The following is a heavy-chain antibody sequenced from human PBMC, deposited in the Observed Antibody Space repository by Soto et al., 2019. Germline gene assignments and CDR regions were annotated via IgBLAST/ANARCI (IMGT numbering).Heavy chain of an antibody. CDR3: ARGRVDTALITPHIGALDY. V-gene: IGHV3-11*01. J-gene: IGHJ4*02. CDR1: GFTFSDYY. CDR2: ISSSVITI. D-gene: IGHD5-18*01. Sequence: PGGSLRLSCAASGFTFSDYYMSWIRQAPGKGLEWISYISSSVITIYYADSVKGRFTISRDNAKNSLFLQMNSLRAEDTAVYYCARGRVDTALITPHIGALDYWGQGTLVTAPQ.